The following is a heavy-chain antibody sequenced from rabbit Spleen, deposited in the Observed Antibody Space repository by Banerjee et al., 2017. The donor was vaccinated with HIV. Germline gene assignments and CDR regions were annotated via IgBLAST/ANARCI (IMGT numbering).Heavy chain of an antibody. D-gene: IGHD6-1*01. CDR2: IDTSSGNT. Sequence: QEQLVESGGGLVQPGASLTLTCTASGFSFGRNYDMCWVRQAPGKGLEWIGCIDTSSGNTAYATWAKGRFTISKTSSTTVTLQMTSLTAADTATYFCARGEHFSVGFSAFAIYLDLWGPGTLVTVS. V-gene: IGHV1S45*01. CDR3: ARGEHFSVGFSAFAIYLDL. CDR1: GFSFGRNYD. J-gene: IGHJ4*01.